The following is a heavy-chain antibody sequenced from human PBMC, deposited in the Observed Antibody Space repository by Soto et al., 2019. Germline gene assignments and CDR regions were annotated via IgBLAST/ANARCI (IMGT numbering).Heavy chain of an antibody. V-gene: IGHV1-2*02. D-gene: IGHD6-13*01. Sequence: GASVKVSCKASGYTFTGYYMHWVRQAPGQGLEWMGWINPNSGGTNYAQKFQGRVTMTRDTSISTAYMELSRLRSDDTAVYYCARAFGYSSSWYRGGGYYYYDMDVWGQGTTVTVSS. CDR2: INPNSGGT. J-gene: IGHJ6*02. CDR1: GYTFTGYY. CDR3: ARAFGYSSSWYRGGGYYYYDMDV.